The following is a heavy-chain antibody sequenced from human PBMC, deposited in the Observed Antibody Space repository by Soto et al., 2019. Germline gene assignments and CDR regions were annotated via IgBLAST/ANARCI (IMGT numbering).Heavy chain of an antibody. CDR1: GGSISSYY. Sequence: SETLSLTCTVSGGSISSYYWSWIRQPPGKGLEWIGYIYYSGSTNYNPSLKSRVTISVDTSKNQFSLKLSSVTAADTAVYCCARGYYYGSGSYLFDYWGQGTLVTVSS. J-gene: IGHJ4*02. CDR2: IYYSGST. D-gene: IGHD3-10*01. CDR3: ARGYYYGSGSYLFDY. V-gene: IGHV4-59*01.